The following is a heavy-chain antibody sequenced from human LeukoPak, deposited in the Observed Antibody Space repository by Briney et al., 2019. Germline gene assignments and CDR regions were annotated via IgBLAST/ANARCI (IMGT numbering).Heavy chain of an antibody. CDR1: GFTFSSYA. D-gene: IGHD1-26*01. Sequence: GGSLRLSCAASGFTFSSYAMSWVRQAPGKGLEWVSAISGSGGSTYYADSVKGRFTISRDNSKNTLYLQMNSLRAEDTAVYYCARGTLVGAIYNWFDPWGQGTLVTVSS. J-gene: IGHJ5*02. CDR3: ARGTLVGAIYNWFDP. V-gene: IGHV3-23*01. CDR2: ISGSGGST.